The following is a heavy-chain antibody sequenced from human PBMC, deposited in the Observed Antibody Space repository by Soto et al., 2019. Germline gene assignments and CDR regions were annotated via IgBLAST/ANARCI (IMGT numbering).Heavy chain of an antibody. Sequence: SETLSLTCTVSGGSISNFYWSWIRQPPGKGLEWIGYISYSGNTNYNPSLKSRVSISIDMSKNQFSLRLRSVTAADTAVYYCARYRPDNLNTFDSFEIWGTGTLGT. CDR3: ARYRPDNLNTFDSFEI. D-gene: IGHD1-20*01. V-gene: IGHV4-59*01. J-gene: IGHJ3*02. CDR2: ISYSGNT. CDR1: GGSISNFY.